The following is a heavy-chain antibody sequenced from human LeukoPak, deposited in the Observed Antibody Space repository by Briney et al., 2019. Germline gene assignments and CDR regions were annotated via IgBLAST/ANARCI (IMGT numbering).Heavy chain of an antibody. CDR2: ISYSGST. J-gene: IGHJ3*02. V-gene: IGHV4-59*08. CDR3: ARQGYDILSGYIDAFAI. Sequence: PSETLSLTCTASGGSISSSYMSWIRQPPGKGLEWIGYISYSGSTNYNPSLKSRVTISIDTSKNQFSLKLRSVTAADTAIYYCARQGYDILSGYIDAFAIGTRGTMVTVSS. D-gene: IGHD3-9*01. CDR1: GGSISSSY.